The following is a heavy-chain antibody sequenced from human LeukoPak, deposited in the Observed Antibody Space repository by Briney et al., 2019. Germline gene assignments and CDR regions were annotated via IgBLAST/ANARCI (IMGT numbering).Heavy chain of an antibody. Sequence: GGSLRLSCAASGFTFINYAMSWVSQAPGTGLEWSSGISGNGANTWYADSVKGRFTISRDNSKNTMDLQMNSLRAEDTALYYCARDDGAYSSSWYDFDYWGQGTPVTVSS. CDR2: ISGNGANT. CDR3: ARDDGAYSSSWYDFDY. CDR1: GFTFINYA. J-gene: IGHJ4*02. D-gene: IGHD6-13*01. V-gene: IGHV3-23*01.